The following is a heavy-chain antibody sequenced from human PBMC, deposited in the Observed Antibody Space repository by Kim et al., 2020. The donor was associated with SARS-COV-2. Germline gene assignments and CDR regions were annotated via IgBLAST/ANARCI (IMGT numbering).Heavy chain of an antibody. D-gene: IGHD3-10*01. V-gene: IGHV3-30*02. J-gene: IGHJ6*01. Sequence: VKCRFTISSDNPENTLYLQMHSLRPEDTAVYYCAKAVVRGVNYYYYGMDVWGQGTTVAVSS. CDR3: AKAVVRGVNYYYYGMDV.